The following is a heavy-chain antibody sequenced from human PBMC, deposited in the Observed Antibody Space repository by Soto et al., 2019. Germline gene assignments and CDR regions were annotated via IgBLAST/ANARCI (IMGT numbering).Heavy chain of an antibody. CDR2: IWYDGSNK. D-gene: IGHD5-12*01. CDR3: ARGYNYGMDV. V-gene: IGHV3-33*01. CDR1: GFTFSSYG. Sequence: QVQLVESGGGVVQPGRSLRLSCAASGFTFSSYGMHWVRQAPGKGLEWVAVIWYDGSNKYYADSVKGRFTISRDNSKNTRYLQMNSLRPEDTAVYYCARGYNYGMDVWGQGTTFTVSS. J-gene: IGHJ6*02.